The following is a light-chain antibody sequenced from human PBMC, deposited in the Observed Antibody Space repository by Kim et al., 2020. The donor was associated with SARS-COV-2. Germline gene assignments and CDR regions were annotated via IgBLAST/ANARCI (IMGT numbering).Light chain of an antibody. CDR3: NSRDSSGNHVV. J-gene: IGLJ2*01. Sequence: ALGQTARSTCQGDRLTSYYASWYQQKTGQAPVLVIYGKNNRPSGIPDRFSGSSSGNTASLTITGAQAEDEADYYCNSRDSSGNHVVFGGGTKLTVL. V-gene: IGLV3-19*01. CDR1: RLTSYY. CDR2: GKN.